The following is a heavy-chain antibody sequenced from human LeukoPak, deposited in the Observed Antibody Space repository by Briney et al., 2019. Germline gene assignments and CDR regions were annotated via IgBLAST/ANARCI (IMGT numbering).Heavy chain of an antibody. CDR3: ARDRAAADLDY. J-gene: IGHJ4*02. D-gene: IGHD6-13*01. CDR2: IWYDGSNK. CDR1: GFTFSSYG. Sequence: GGSLRLSRAASGFTFSSYGMHWVRQAPGKGLEWVAVIWYDGSNKFYADSVKGRFTISRDNSKNTLYLQTNSLRAGDTAVYYCARDRAAADLDYWGQGTLVTVSS. V-gene: IGHV3-33*01.